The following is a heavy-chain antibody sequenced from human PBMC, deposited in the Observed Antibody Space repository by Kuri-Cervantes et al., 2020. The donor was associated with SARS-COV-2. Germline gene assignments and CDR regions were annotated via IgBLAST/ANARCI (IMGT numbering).Heavy chain of an antibody. J-gene: IGHJ4*02. CDR1: GGSFSGYY. D-gene: IGHD1-26*01. Sequence: GSLRLSCAVYGGSFSGYYWSWIRQSPGKGPEWIGEINHSGSTNYNPPLESRVTISLETSKNQFSLNLSSVTAADTAVYYCARGEWDVVLDWGQGTLVTVSS. CDR3: ARGEWDVVLD. V-gene: IGHV4-34*01. CDR2: INHSGST.